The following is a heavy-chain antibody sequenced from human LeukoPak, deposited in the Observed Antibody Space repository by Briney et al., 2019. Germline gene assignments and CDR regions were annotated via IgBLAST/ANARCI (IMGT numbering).Heavy chain of an antibody. Sequence: GGSLRLSCAASGFTVSSNYMSWVRQAPGKGLEWVSVIYSGGSTYYADSVKGRFTISRDNSKSTLYMQMNSLRAEDTAVYYCARDIDTSGHYYFDYWGQGTLVTVSS. CDR2: IYSGGST. D-gene: IGHD6-19*01. CDR1: GFTVSSNY. J-gene: IGHJ4*02. CDR3: ARDIDTSGHYYFDY. V-gene: IGHV3-66*01.